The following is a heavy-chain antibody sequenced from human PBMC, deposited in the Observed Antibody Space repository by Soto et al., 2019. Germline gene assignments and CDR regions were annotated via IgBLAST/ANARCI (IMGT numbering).Heavy chain of an antibody. Sequence: GGSLRLSCAASGFTFSSYAMSWVRQAPGKGLEWVSAISGSGGSTYYADSVKGRFTISRDNSKNTLYLQMNSLRAEDTAVYYCAKPATVTTWPRYYYYYMDVWGKGTTVTVSS. CDR1: GFTFSSYA. D-gene: IGHD4-17*01. J-gene: IGHJ6*03. CDR2: ISGSGGST. V-gene: IGHV3-23*01. CDR3: AKPATVTTWPRYYYYYMDV.